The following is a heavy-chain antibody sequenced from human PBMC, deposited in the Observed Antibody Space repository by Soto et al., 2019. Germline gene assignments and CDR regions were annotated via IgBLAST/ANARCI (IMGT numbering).Heavy chain of an antibody. CDR1: GFSLTTSGVG. CDR3: ALKRWSNFDY. Sequence: QITLKESGPTLVRPTQTLTLTCTFSGFSLTTSGVGVGWIRQPPGKALELLAVIYWDDDKRYRPSLKSRLTITKDTYKNHVVLTVTNIVPVDTATYYCALKRWSNFDYWGQGTLVTVSS. CDR2: IYWDDDK. J-gene: IGHJ4*02. D-gene: IGHD2-15*01. V-gene: IGHV2-5*02.